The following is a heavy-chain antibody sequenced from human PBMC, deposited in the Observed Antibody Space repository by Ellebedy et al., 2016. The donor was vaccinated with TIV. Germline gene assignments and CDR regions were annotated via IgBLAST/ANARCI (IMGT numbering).Heavy chain of an antibody. CDR1: GGSISSGGYS. Sequence: SETLSLTXAVSGGSISSGGYSWSWIRQPPGKGLEWIGYIYHSGSTYYNPSLKSRVTISVDTSKNQFSLKLSSVTAADTAVYYCAVKGGYYGAFDIWGQGTMVTVSS. CDR2: IYHSGST. D-gene: IGHD3-22*01. J-gene: IGHJ3*02. V-gene: IGHV4-30-2*02. CDR3: AVKGGYYGAFDI.